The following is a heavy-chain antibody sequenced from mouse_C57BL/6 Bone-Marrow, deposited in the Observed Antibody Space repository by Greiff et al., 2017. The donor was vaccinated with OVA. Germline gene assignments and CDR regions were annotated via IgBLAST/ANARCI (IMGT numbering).Heavy chain of an antibody. CDR1: GFTFSDYG. D-gene: IGHD4-1*01. CDR3: AVWDRGYFDY. V-gene: IGHV5-17*01. CDR2: ISSCSSTI. J-gene: IGHJ2*01. Sequence: EVQLVESGGGLVKPGGSLKLSCAASGFTFSDYGMHWVRQAPEKGLEWVSYISSCSSTIYYADTVKGRFPITSANAKNTLFLQMTSLRSEDTAMYYCAVWDRGYFDYWGQGTTLTVSS.